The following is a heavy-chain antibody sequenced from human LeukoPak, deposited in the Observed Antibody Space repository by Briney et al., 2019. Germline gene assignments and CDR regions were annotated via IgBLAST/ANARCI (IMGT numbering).Heavy chain of an antibody. D-gene: IGHD1-14*01. J-gene: IGHJ4*02. CDR1: GGTVSSYY. CDR2: IHNSGRT. Sequence: SETLSLTCSASGGTVSSYYWSWIRQAPGKGLEWIGYIHNSGRTNYNSSLKSRVTGFVDTSKNQVSLRLSSVTAADTAVYYCARHGTISSESYFDYWGQGALVTVSS. V-gene: IGHV4-59*08. CDR3: ARHGTISSESYFDY.